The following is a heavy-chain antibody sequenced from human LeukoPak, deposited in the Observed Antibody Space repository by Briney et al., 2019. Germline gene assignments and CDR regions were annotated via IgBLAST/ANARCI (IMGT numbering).Heavy chain of an antibody. CDR3: ARDNPDYGDYGSIPLGVFDY. Sequence: PSETLSLTCTVSGGSISSYYWGWIRQPPGKGLEWIGYIYYSGSTNYNPSLKSRVTISVDTSKNQFSLKLSSVTAADTAVHYCARDNPDYGDYGSIPLGVFDYWGQGTPVTVSS. D-gene: IGHD4-17*01. CDR1: GGSISSYY. J-gene: IGHJ4*02. V-gene: IGHV4-59*01. CDR2: IYYSGST.